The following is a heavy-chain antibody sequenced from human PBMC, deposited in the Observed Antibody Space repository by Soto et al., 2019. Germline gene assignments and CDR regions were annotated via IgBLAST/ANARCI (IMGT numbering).Heavy chain of an antibody. J-gene: IGHJ6*02. V-gene: IGHV3-23*01. CDR3: AKVQSGSPDYYYYYGMDV. CDR1: GFTFSSYA. Sequence: GGSLRLSCAASGFTFSSYAMSWVRQAPGKGLEWVSAISGSGGSTYYADSVKGRFTISRDNSKNTLYLQMNSLRAEDTAVYYCAKVQSGSPDYYYYYGMDVWGQGTTVTVSS. D-gene: IGHD1-26*01. CDR2: ISGSGGST.